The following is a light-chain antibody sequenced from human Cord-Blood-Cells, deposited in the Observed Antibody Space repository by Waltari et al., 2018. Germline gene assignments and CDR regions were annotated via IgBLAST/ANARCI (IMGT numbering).Light chain of an antibody. CDR1: QDISNY. CDR2: DAS. V-gene: IGKV1-33*01. J-gene: IGKJ4*01. Sequence: DIQMTQSPSSLSASVGDRVTITCQASQDISNYLNWYQQKPGKAPQLLIYDASNLETGVQSRFSGSGSGTDFTFTISSLQPEDIATYYCQQYDNRLTFGGGTKVEIK. CDR3: QQYDNRLT.